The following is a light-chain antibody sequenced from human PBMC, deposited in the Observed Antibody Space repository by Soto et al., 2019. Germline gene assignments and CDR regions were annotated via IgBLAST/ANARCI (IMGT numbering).Light chain of an antibody. CDR3: QSYDSSLSGYV. J-gene: IGLJ1*01. CDR2: GSS. Sequence: QSLLTQPPSVSVAPGQRVTISCTGSSSNIGAGYDVHWYQQLPGTAPKLLIYGSSNRPSGVPDRFSGSKSGTSASLAITGLQAEDEADYYCQSYDSSLSGYVFGTGTKVTGL. CDR1: SSNIGAGYD. V-gene: IGLV1-40*01.